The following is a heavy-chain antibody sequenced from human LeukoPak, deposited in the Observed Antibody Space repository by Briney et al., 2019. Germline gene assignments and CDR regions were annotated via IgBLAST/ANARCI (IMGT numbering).Heavy chain of an antibody. V-gene: IGHV4-61*02. Sequence: SETLSLTCTVSGPSISSGSYYWSWIRQPGGKGLEWIGRIYTSGSTNYNPSLKTRVTISVAKSKHQFSLKLSSMTAAYTAVYYCARHEPGYCSSTSCDYSNWFDPWGQGTLVTVSS. D-gene: IGHD2-2*01. CDR2: IYTSGST. CDR1: GPSISSGSYY. CDR3: ARHEPGYCSSTSCDYSNWFDP. J-gene: IGHJ5*02.